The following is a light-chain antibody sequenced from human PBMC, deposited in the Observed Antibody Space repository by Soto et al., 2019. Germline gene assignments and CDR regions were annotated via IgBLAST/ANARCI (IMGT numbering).Light chain of an antibody. J-gene: IGKJ5*01. V-gene: IGKV3D-11*01. CDR2: DAS. CDR3: QQRGKSPLT. Sequence: ETVLSPALLTLSMPQGDRDTLTCRASRGVCTWLAWYQQKPGQAPRLFIYDASNRATGIPARFSGSGSGTDFTLTISSLEPEDFAVYYCQQRGKSPLTFGQGTLVEIK. CDR1: RGVCTW.